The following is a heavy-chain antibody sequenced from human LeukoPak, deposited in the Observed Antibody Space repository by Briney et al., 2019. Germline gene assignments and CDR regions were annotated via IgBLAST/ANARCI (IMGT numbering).Heavy chain of an antibody. CDR3: AKDISYYYDSSGYTFDY. J-gene: IGHJ4*02. Sequence: GGSLRLSCAASGFTFDDYTMHWVRQAPGKGLEWVSLISWDGGSTYYADSVKGRFTISRDNTKNSLYLQMSSLRAEDTALYYCAKDISYYYDSSGYTFDYWGQGTLVTVSS. D-gene: IGHD3-22*01. V-gene: IGHV3-43*01. CDR1: GFTFDDYT. CDR2: ISWDGGST.